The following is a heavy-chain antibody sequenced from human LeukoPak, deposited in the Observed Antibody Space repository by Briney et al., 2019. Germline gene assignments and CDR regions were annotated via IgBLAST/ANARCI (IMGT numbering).Heavy chain of an antibody. J-gene: IGHJ5*02. CDR1: GGSIRSTSFY. CDR2: IFYNGNT. V-gene: IGHV4-39*07. Sequence: PSETLSLTCTVSGGSIRSTSFYWGWIRQPPGKGLEWIGSIFYNGNTYYNPSLKSRLTISVDTSKNQFSLKLSSVTAADTAVYYCARALYSSGWYGWFDPWGQGTLVTVSS. D-gene: IGHD6-19*01. CDR3: ARALYSSGWYGWFDP.